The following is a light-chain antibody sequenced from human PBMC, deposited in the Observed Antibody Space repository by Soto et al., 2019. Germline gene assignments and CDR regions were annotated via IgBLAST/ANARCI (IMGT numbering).Light chain of an antibody. J-gene: IGKJ1*01. CDR1: QSVSSNY. CDR2: TAS. V-gene: IGKV3-20*01. Sequence: EIVLTQSPGTLSLSPGERATLSCRASQSVSSNYLAWYQQKPGRAPRLLILTASSRATGIPDRFSGGGSGTDFTLNISRLEPEDSAVYYCQQYGSSPWTFGQGTKVDI. CDR3: QQYGSSPWT.